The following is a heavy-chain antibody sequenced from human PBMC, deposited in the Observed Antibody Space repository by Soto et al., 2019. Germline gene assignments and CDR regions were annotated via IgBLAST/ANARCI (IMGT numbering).Heavy chain of an antibody. CDR3: ARATDKDQYYYYYYGMDV. J-gene: IGHJ6*02. Sequence: ASVKVSCKASGYTFTSYYMHWVRQAPGQGLEWMGIINPSGGSTSYAQKFQGRVTMTRDTSTSTVYMELSSLRSEDTAVYYCARATDKDQYYYYYYGMDVWGQGTTVTVSS. V-gene: IGHV1-46*01. CDR2: INPSGGST. CDR1: GYTFTSYY. D-gene: IGHD4-4*01.